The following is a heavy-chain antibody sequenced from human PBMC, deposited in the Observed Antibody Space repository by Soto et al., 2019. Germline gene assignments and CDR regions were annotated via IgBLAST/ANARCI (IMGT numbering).Heavy chain of an antibody. CDR2: ISGSGFKK. V-gene: IGHV3-23*01. CDR1: GFSFENFG. Sequence: GGSLRLACAASGFSFENFGMSWVLQAPGKGLEWISSISGSGFKKYYADSVKGRFTISRDNSKSTVYLELNNLSAEDTAVYHCAKNQGVELVPLATVDWFDPWGQGPVVTVSS. CDR3: AKNQGVELVPLATVDWFDP. J-gene: IGHJ5*02. D-gene: IGHD1-26*01.